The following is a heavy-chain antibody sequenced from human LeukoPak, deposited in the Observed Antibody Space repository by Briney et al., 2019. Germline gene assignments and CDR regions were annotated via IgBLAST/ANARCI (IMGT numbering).Heavy chain of an antibody. CDR2: INHSGST. CDR1: GGSFSGYY. J-gene: IGHJ5*02. CDR3: ARGRSDTVAQLGGWFDP. D-gene: IGHD4-23*01. Sequence: SETLSLTCAVYGGSFSGYYWSWIRQPPGKGLEGIGEINHSGSTNYNPSLKSRVTISVDTSKNQFSLKLSSVTAADTAVYYCARGRSDTVAQLGGWFDPWGQGTLVTVSS. V-gene: IGHV4-34*01.